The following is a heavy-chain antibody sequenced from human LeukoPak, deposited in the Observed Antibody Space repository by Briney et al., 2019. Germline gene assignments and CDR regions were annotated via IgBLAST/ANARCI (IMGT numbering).Heavy chain of an antibody. Sequence: GGSLRLSCAASGFTFSSYAMSWVRQAPGKGLEWVSAISGSGGSTYYADSVKGRFTISRDNSKNTLYLQTNSLRAEDTAVYYCAKDQRSSTSWRFDPWGQGTLVTVSS. J-gene: IGHJ5*02. CDR1: GFTFSSYA. D-gene: IGHD2-2*01. V-gene: IGHV3-23*01. CDR3: AKDQRSSTSWRFDP. CDR2: ISGSGGST.